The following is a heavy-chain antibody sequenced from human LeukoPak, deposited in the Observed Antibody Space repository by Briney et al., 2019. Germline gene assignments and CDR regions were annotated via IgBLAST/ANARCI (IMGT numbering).Heavy chain of an antibody. D-gene: IGHD1-26*01. V-gene: IGHV3-30*02. J-gene: IGHJ4*02. CDR3: ARLRGSYPYYFDY. CDR2: IRYDGSNK. CDR1: GFTFSSYG. Sequence: GGSLRLSCAASGFTFSSYGMHWVRQAPGKGLEWVAFIRYDGSNKYYADSVKGRFTISRDNAKNSLYLQMNSLRAEDTAVYYCARLRGSYPYYFDYWGQGTLVTVSS.